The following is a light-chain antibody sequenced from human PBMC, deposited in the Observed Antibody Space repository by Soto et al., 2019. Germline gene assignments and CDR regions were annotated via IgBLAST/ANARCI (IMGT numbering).Light chain of an antibody. CDR3: CSYAGINTLL. CDR1: TTDIGSYKL. V-gene: IGLV2-23*01. Sequence: QSALTQPASVSGSPGQSITISCTGTTTDIGSYKLVSWYQQLPGKAPKLLIFDVTMRPSGVSTRFSGSKSGNTASLTISGLQAEDEADYYCCSYAGINTLLFGGGTKLTVL. CDR2: DVT. J-gene: IGLJ2*01.